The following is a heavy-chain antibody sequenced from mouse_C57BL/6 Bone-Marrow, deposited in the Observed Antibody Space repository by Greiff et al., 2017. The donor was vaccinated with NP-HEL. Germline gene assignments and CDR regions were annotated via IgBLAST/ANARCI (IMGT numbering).Heavy chain of an antibody. Sequence: EVHLVESEGGLVQPGSSMKLSCTASGFTFSDYYMAWVRQVPEKGLEWVANINYDGSSTYYLDSLKSRFIISRDNAKNILYLQMSSLKSEDTATYYCARDRYGNPYWYFDVWGTGTTVTVSS. V-gene: IGHV5-16*01. D-gene: IGHD1-1*01. CDR1: GFTFSDYY. CDR3: ARDRYGNPYWYFDV. CDR2: INYDGSST. J-gene: IGHJ1*03.